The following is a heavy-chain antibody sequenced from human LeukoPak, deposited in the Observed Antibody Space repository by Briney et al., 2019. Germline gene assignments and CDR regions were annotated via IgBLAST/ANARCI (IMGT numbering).Heavy chain of an antibody. J-gene: IGHJ3*02. CDR1: GFTFSSYG. Sequence: GGSLRLSCAASGFTFSSYGMHWVRQAPGKGLEWVAFIRYDGSNKYYADSVKGRFTISRDNSKNTLYLQMNSLRAEDTAVYYCAKDRTITMIVVVITPDIWGQGTMVTVSS. CDR3: AKDRTITMIVVVITPDI. D-gene: IGHD3-22*01. CDR2: IRYDGSNK. V-gene: IGHV3-30*02.